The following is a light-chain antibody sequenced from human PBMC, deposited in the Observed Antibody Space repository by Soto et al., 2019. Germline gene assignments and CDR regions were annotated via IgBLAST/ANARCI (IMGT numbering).Light chain of an antibody. J-gene: IGKJ5*01. CDR2: KAS. V-gene: IGKV1-5*03. CDR1: QSISDW. CDR3: QQHNDYPIT. Sequence: DIQMTQSPSTLSASVGXRVTITCRASQSISDWLAWYQQKPGKAPYLLIYKASNLESGVPSRFSGSGSGTEFTLTISSLQPDDFATYYCQQHNDYPITFGQGTRLE.